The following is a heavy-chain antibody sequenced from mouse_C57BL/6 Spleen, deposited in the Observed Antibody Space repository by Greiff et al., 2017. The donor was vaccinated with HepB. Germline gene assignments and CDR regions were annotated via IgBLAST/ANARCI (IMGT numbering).Heavy chain of an antibody. CDR1: GYTFTSYW. CDR3: ARTEIYYDYPAWFAY. J-gene: IGHJ2*01. Sequence: QVQLQQPGTELVKPGASVKLSCKASGYTFTSYWMHWVKQRPGQGLEWIGNINPSNGGTNYNEKFKSKATLTVDKSSSTAYMQLSSLTSEDSAVYYCARTEIYYDYPAWFAYWGQGTTLTVSS. CDR2: INPSNGGT. V-gene: IGHV1-53*01. D-gene: IGHD2-4*01.